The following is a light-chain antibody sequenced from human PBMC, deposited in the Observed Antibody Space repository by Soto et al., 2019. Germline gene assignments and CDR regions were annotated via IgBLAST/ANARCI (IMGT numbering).Light chain of an antibody. J-gene: IGLJ1*01. CDR2: DNN. CDR3: GSWDSSLTYV. Sequence: QSALTQPPSVSAAPGQKVTISCSGSSSNIGNNFVTWYQQLPGTAPKLLIYDNNKRPSGIPDRFSGSQSGTSATLCITGLQTGDEAVYYCGSWDSSLTYVFGTGNKLTVL. CDR1: SSNIGNNF. V-gene: IGLV1-51*01.